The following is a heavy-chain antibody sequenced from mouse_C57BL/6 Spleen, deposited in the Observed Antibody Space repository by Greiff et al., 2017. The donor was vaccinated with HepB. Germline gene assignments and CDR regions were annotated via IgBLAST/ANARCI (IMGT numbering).Heavy chain of an antibody. J-gene: IGHJ1*03. CDR2: INPYNGGT. V-gene: IGHV1-19*01. CDR3: ARRGSGDFWYFDV. CDR1: GYTFTDYY. D-gene: IGHD1-1*01. Sequence: EVQLQQSGPVLVKPGASVKMSCKASGYTFTDYYMNWVKQSHGKSLEWIGVINPYNGGTSYNQKFKGKATLTVDKSSSTAYMELNSLTSEDSAVYYCARRGSGDFWYFDVWGTGTTVTVSS.